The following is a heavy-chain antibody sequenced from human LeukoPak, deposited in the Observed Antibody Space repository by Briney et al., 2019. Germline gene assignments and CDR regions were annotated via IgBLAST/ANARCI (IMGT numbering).Heavy chain of an antibody. D-gene: IGHD1-26*01. CDR2: IRSKAYGGTT. CDR1: GFTFGDYV. Sequence: GGSLRLSCTASGFTFGDYVMSWVRQAPGKGLEWVGFIRSKAYGGTTKNAASVKGRFTISRDDSRSIAYLQMNSLKTEDTAVYYCTRGYWDFDYWGQGTLVTVSS. CDR3: TRGYWDFDY. V-gene: IGHV3-49*04. J-gene: IGHJ4*02.